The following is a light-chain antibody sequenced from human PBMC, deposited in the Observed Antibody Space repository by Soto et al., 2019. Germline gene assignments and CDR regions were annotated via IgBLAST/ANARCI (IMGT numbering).Light chain of an antibody. Sequence: EIVLTQSPATLSLSPGERATLSCRASQSVGSYLAWYQQKPGQAPRLLIYDASNRATGIPARFSGSGSGTDFPPTIGCLEPEDFAVYYCLQRSDWAPVTFGGGTKVEIK. J-gene: IGKJ4*02. CDR2: DAS. CDR1: QSVGSY. V-gene: IGKV3-11*01. CDR3: LQRSDWAPVT.